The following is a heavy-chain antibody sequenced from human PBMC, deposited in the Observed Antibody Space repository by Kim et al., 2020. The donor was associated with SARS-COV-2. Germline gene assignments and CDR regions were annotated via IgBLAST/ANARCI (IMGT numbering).Heavy chain of an antibody. CDR1: GYTFTGYY. CDR3: ARGSCDYYDISGYYHLDY. D-gene: IGHD3-22*01. J-gene: IGHJ4*02. Sequence: ASVKVSCKASGYTFTGYYMHWVRQAPGQGLEWMGRLNPNSGGTNYAQKFQGRVTMTRDTSISTAYMELSRLRSDDTVVYYCARGSCDYYDISGYYHLDYGGQGTLVTVYS. V-gene: IGHV1-2*05. CDR2: LNPNSGGT.